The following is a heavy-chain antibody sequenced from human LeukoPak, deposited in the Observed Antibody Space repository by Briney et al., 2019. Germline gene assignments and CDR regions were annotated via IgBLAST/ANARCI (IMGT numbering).Heavy chain of an antibody. V-gene: IGHV1-2*06. CDR3: ARDSWFGEYYFDY. D-gene: IGHD3-10*01. J-gene: IGHJ4*02. CDR2: INPNSGGT. CDR1: GYTFIDYH. Sequence: SVKVSCKASGYTFIDYHMHWVRQAPGQGLEWMGRINPNSGGTNYAQKFQGRITMTRDTSVSTAYMELSRLRSDDAAVYYCARDSWFGEYYFDYWGQGTLVTVSS.